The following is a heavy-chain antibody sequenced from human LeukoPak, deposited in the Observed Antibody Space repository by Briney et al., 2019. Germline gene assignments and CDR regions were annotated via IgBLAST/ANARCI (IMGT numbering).Heavy chain of an antibody. D-gene: IGHD3-22*01. Sequence: GGSLRLSCTASGFTFGDYAMSWFRQAPGKGLGWVGFIRSKAYGGTTEYAASVKGRFTISRDDSKSIAYLQMNSLKTEDTAVYYCTRERTRYYYDSSGYYAFDYWGQGTLVTVSS. CDR1: GFTFGDYA. V-gene: IGHV3-49*03. CDR3: TRERTRYYYDSSGYYAFDY. J-gene: IGHJ4*02. CDR2: IRSKAYGGTT.